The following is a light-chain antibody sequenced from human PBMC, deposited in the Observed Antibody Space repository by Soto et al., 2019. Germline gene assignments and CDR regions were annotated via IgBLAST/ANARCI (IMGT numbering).Light chain of an antibody. CDR2: AAS. V-gene: IGKV1-9*01. CDR3: QQLNSYPL. J-gene: IGKJ4*01. CDR1: QGISSY. Sequence: IQLTQSPSSLSASVGDRVTITCRASQGISSYLAWYQQKPGKAPKLLIYAASTLQSGVPSRFSGSGSGTDFTLTISSLKPEDFATYYCQQLNSYPLFGGGTKVDIK.